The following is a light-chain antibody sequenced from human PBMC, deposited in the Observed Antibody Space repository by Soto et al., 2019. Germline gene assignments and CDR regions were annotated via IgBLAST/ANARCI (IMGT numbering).Light chain of an antibody. Sequence: DMQITHSPSSLSASVGDRVTITCRASQSISSYLNWYQQKPGKAPKLLIYAASSLQSGVPSRFSGSGSGTDFTLTISSLQPEDFATYYCQQSYSRTFGQGTKVDIK. J-gene: IGKJ1*01. CDR1: QSISSY. V-gene: IGKV1-39*01. CDR2: AAS. CDR3: QQSYSRT.